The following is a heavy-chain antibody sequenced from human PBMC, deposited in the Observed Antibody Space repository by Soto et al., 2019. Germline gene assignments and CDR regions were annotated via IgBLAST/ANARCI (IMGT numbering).Heavy chain of an antibody. J-gene: IGHJ3*01. CDR3: AHAFGGTSWPNDAFDV. CDR1: VFTFSADGEG. D-gene: IGHD3-16*01. V-gene: IGHV2-5*02. Sequence: HITLKESGPTLVKPTQTLTLTCIFSVFTFSADGEGVCWIRQPPGQTLKWLAHIYLDYDTSSRPALKSRLTITKDSSKSQLVLTMTNMDPLYTATYYGAHAFGGTSWPNDAFDVWGQVTVVNVSS. CDR2: IYLDYDT.